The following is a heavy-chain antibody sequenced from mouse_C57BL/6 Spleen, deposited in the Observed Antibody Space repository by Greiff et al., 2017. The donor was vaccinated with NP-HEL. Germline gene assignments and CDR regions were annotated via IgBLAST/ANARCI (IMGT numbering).Heavy chain of an antibody. CDR3: ARRGTAQAPMDY. V-gene: IGHV1-53*01. J-gene: IGHJ4*01. CDR2: INPSNGGT. CDR1: GYTFTSYW. D-gene: IGHD3-1*01. Sequence: VQLQQSGTELVKPGASVKLSCKASGYTFTSYWMHWVKQRPGQGLEWIGNINPSNGGTNYNEKFKSKATLTVDKSSSTAYMQLSSLISEDSAVYYCARRGTAQAPMDYWGQGTSVTVSS.